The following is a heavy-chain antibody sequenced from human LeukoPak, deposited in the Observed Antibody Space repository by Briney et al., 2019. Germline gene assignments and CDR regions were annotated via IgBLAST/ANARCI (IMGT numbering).Heavy chain of an antibody. Sequence: GASVKVSCKASGYTFTSYYMHWVRQASGQGLEWMGIINPSGGSTSYAQKFQGRVTMTRDTSTSTAYMELRSLRSDDTAVFYCAGAGGSYSPSDYWGQGTLVTVSS. V-gene: IGHV1-46*01. J-gene: IGHJ4*02. CDR1: GYTFTSYY. CDR3: AGAGGSYSPSDY. D-gene: IGHD2-21*01. CDR2: INPSGGST.